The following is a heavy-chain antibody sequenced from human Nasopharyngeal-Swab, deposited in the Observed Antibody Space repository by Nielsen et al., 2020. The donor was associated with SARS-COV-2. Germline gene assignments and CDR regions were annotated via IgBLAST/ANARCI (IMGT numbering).Heavy chain of an antibody. D-gene: IGHD6-13*01. CDR2: ISGSGGDT. J-gene: IGHJ5*02. V-gene: IGHV3-23*01. Sequence: GESLKISCEASGFTFSSFGMSWVRQAPGKGLDWFSAISGSGGDTYYADSVKGRFTISRDNSKNTVYLQMNSLRAEDTALYHCARPLSRDSTWTTEANWFDPWGQGTLVTVSS. CDR1: GFTFSSFG. CDR3: ARPLSRDSTWTTEANWFDP.